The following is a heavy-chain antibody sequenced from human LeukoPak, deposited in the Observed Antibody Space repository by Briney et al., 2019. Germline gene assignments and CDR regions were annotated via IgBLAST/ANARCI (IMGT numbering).Heavy chain of an antibody. CDR3: ARGYYDSSGHFTIDY. Sequence: SETLSLTCTVSGGSISSYYWSWIRQPPGKGLEWIGYIYYSGSTNYNPSLKSRVTISVDTSKNQFSLKLSSVTAADTAVYYCARGYYDSSGHFTIDYWGQGTLVTVSS. CDR1: GGSISSYY. J-gene: IGHJ4*02. D-gene: IGHD3-22*01. V-gene: IGHV4-59*01. CDR2: IYYSGST.